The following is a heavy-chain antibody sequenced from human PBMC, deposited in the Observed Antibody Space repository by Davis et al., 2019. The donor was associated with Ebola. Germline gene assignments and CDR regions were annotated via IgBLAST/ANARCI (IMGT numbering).Heavy chain of an antibody. CDR1: GFTFSIYA. Sequence: GESLKISCAASGFTFSIYAMSWVRQAPGKGLEWVSYISSSGSTIYYADSVKGRFTISRDNAKNSLYLQMNSLRAEDTAVYYCAIPDCSGANCYSVYIKNWGQGTLVTVSS. D-gene: IGHD2-15*01. CDR2: ISSSGSTI. V-gene: IGHV3-48*04. CDR3: AIPDCSGANCYSVYIKN. J-gene: IGHJ4*02.